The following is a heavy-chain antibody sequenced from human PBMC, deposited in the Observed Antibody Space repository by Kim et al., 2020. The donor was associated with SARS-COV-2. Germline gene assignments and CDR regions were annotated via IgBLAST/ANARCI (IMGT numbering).Heavy chain of an antibody. V-gene: IGHV3-30*07. CDR3: ARDLAGYSSGWPLDY. D-gene: IGHD6-19*01. Sequence: DSVKGRFTISRDNSKNTLYLQMNSLRAEDTAVYYCARDLAGYSSGWPLDYWGQGTLVTVSS. J-gene: IGHJ4*02.